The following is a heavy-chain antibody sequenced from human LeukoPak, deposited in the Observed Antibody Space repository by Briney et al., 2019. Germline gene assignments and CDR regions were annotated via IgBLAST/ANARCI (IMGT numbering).Heavy chain of an antibody. V-gene: IGHV4-39*01. CDR2: IYYSGST. Sequence: PSETLSLTCTVSGASISSNNYYWGWIRQPPGRGLEWIGSIYYSGSTYYNPSLKSRITISVDTSKNQFSLKLSSVTAADTAVYYCARTWGYCSSTSCYYFDYWGQGTLVTVSS. D-gene: IGHD2-2*01. J-gene: IGHJ4*02. CDR3: ARTWGYCSSTSCYYFDY. CDR1: GASISSNNYY.